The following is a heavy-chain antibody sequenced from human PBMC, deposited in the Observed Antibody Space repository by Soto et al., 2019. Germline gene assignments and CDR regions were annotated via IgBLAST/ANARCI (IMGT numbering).Heavy chain of an antibody. CDR1: GGFVSSGSYY. Sequence: QVQLQQWGAGLLKPSETLSLTCAVYGGFVSSGSYYWSWIRQPPGKGPEWIGEMSHSGGTHFNPSFKSRVTISVDTSKNQFSLKMSSVTAADTALYYCARVERGTATTVVDAFDIWGPGTMVTVSS. J-gene: IGHJ3*02. CDR3: ARVERGTATTVVDAFDI. D-gene: IGHD1-1*01. V-gene: IGHV4-34*01. CDR2: MSHSGGT.